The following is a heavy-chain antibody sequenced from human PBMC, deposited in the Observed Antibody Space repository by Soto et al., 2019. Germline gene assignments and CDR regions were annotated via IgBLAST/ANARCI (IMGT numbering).Heavy chain of an antibody. CDR3: ARAEETAKQYYDYHYGMDV. CDR2: IKPDSGDT. CDR1: GYTFTDYY. D-gene: IGHD5-18*01. J-gene: IGHJ6*02. V-gene: IGHV1-2*02. Sequence: ASVKVSCKASGYTFTDYYIHWVRQAPGQGLEWMGWIKPDSGDTNYARKFQGRVTLTRDTSISTAYMDVSGLRSDDTALYYSARAEETAKQYYDYHYGMDVWGQGTTDTVSS.